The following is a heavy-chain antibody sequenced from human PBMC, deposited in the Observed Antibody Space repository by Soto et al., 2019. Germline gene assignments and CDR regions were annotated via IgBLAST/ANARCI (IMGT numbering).Heavy chain of an antibody. J-gene: IGHJ4*02. V-gene: IGHV4-59*01. CDR3: ASVDGDYVFDY. D-gene: IGHD4-17*01. CDR1: GGSISSYY. Sequence: PSETLSLTCTVSGGSISSYYWSWIRQPPGKGLEWIGYIYYSGSTNYNPSLKSRVTISVDTSRNQFSLKLSSVTAADTAVYYCASVDGDYVFDYWGQGTLVTVS. CDR2: IYYSGST.